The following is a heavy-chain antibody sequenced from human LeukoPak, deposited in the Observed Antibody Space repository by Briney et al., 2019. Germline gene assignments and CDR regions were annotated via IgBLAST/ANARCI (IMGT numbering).Heavy chain of an antibody. Sequence: PSETLSLTCTVSGGSISSYYWSWIRQPPGKGLEWIGYIYYSGSTNYNPSLKSRVTISVDTSKNQFSLKLSSATAADTAVYYCARRTYYYDSSGYYIFDYWGQGTLVTVSS. CDR1: GGSISSYY. D-gene: IGHD3-22*01. V-gene: IGHV4-59*01. CDR3: ARRTYYYDSSGYYIFDY. CDR2: IYYSGST. J-gene: IGHJ4*02.